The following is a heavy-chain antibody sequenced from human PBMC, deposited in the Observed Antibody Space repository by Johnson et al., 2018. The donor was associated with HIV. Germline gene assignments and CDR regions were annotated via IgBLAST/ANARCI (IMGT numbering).Heavy chain of an antibody. CDR3: ARLGIAAARGAFDI. Sequence: EQLEESGGGLVQPGGSLRLSCAASGFTFSNYDMHWVRQTTGKGLEWVSVIGAAGDTYYRDSVKGRFTISRDNAKNSLYLQMNSLRAEDTAVYYCARLGIAAARGAFDIWGQGTMVTVSS. CDR1: GFTFSNYD. J-gene: IGHJ3*02. D-gene: IGHD6-13*01. V-gene: IGHV3-13*01. CDR2: IGAAGDT.